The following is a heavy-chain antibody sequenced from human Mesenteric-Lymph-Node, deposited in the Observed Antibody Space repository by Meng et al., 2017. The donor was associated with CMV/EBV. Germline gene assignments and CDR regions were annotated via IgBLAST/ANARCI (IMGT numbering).Heavy chain of an antibody. J-gene: IGHJ4*02. CDR2: IQHDGSNN. Sequence: LSLTCAASGFTFSSYDMFWVRQAPGKGLEWVAFIQHDGSNNYYADSVKGRFTISRDNSKNTLYLQMNRLRAEDTAVYYCAKPRLVGYCSSTSCYIFDYWGQGTLVTVSS. CDR3: AKPRLVGYCSSTSCYIFDY. D-gene: IGHD2-2*02. V-gene: IGHV3-30*02. CDR1: GFTFSSYD.